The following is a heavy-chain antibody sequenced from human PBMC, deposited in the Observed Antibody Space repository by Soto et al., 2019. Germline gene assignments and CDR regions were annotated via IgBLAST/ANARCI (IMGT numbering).Heavy chain of an antibody. Sequence: GGSLRLSCGASGFTFSGYAMSWVRQAPGKGLEWVSSISASGDSTYSADFVKGRFTISRDNSKNTLFLQLNILGLDDTAVYFCVEPGAYWTRWGQGTLVTVSS. CDR1: GFTFSGYA. J-gene: IGHJ4*02. CDR3: VEPGAYWTR. D-gene: IGHD1-1*01. CDR2: ISASGDST. V-gene: IGHV3-23*01.